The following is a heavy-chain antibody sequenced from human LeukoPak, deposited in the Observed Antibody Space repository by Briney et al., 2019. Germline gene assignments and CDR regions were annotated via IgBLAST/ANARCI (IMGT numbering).Heavy chain of an antibody. CDR3: ARDLAGPPQEAFDI. CDR1: GFTFSSYW. CDR2: IKQDGSAK. V-gene: IGHV3-7*01. Sequence: PGGSLRLSCAASGFTFSSYWMNWVRQAPGKGLEWVANIKQDGSAKYYVDSVKGRFTISRDNAKNSLYLQMNTLRAEDTAVYYCARDLAGPPQEAFDIWGQEIMVTVS. J-gene: IGHJ3*02.